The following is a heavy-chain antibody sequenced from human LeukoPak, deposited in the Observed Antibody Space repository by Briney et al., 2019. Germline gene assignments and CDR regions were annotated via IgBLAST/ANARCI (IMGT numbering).Heavy chain of an antibody. CDR1: GFTVSNNY. CDR2: IYSGGST. Sequence: AGSLRLSCAASGFTVSNNYISWFRQAPGKGLEWVSVIYSGGSTKYADSVKARFTISRDNSKNTVYLQMNSLRADDTAVYYCARATLDNWGQGTLVTVSS. J-gene: IGHJ4*02. V-gene: IGHV3-53*01. CDR3: ARATLDN.